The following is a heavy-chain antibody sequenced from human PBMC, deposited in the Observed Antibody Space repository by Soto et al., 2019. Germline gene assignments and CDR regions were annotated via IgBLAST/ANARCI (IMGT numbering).Heavy chain of an antibody. Sequence: GGSLRLSCVASGFTFSSYWMHWVRQAPGKGLVWVSRIKSDGSATSYADSVKGRFTISRDNAKNTLYLQMNSLRAEDTAVYYCARDSIAVAGTAFDYWGQGALVTVSS. CDR2: IKSDGSAT. D-gene: IGHD6-19*01. J-gene: IGHJ4*02. CDR1: GFTFSSYW. CDR3: ARDSIAVAGTAFDY. V-gene: IGHV3-74*01.